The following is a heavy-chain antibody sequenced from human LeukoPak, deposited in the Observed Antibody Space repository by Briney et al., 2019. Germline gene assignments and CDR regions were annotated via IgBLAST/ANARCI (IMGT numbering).Heavy chain of an antibody. CDR1: GYTFTSYG. CDR2: ISAYSGNT. J-gene: IGHJ4*02. D-gene: IGHD3-22*01. V-gene: IGHV1-18*01. Sequence: ASVRVSCKASGYTFTSYGITWVRQAPGQGLEWMGWISAYSGNTNYAQKLQGRVTMTTDTSTYTAYMELRSLRSDDTAVYYCARDSDYYERSGPQGYWGQGTLVTVPS. CDR3: ARDSDYYERSGPQGY.